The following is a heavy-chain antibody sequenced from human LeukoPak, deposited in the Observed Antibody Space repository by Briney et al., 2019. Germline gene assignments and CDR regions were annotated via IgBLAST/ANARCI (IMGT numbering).Heavy chain of an antibody. CDR2: ISGSGGST. Sequence: GGSLRLSCAASGFTFSSYAMSWVRQAPGKGLEWVSAISGSGGSTYYADSVKGRFTISRDNSKNTLYLQMNSLRAEDTAVYYCAKVPASLRLYYIDVWGKGTTVTVSS. J-gene: IGHJ6*03. CDR1: GFTFSSYA. D-gene: IGHD5-12*01. V-gene: IGHV3-23*01. CDR3: AKVPASLRLYYIDV.